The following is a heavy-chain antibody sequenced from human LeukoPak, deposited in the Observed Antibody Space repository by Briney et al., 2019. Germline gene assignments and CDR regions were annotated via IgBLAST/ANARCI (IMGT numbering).Heavy chain of an antibody. V-gene: IGHV3-64*04. Sequence: GGSLRLSCAASGFTFSTYAMHWVRQAPGKGLEYVSAISSNGYSTYYADSVKGRFTISRDNSKNTLYLQMNSLRAEDTAVYYCARDPLSNYYDSSGYSFDYWGQGTLVTVSS. J-gene: IGHJ4*02. CDR3: ARDPLSNYYDSSGYSFDY. CDR1: GFTFSTYA. D-gene: IGHD3-22*01. CDR2: ISSNGYST.